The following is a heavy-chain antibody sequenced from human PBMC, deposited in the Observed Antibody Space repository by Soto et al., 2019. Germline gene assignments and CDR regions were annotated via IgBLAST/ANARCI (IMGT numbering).Heavy chain of an antibody. J-gene: IGHJ6*02. CDR1: GGSISSYY. Sequence: SETLSLTCTVSGGSISSYYWSWIRQPPGKGLEWIGYIYYSGSTNYNPSLKSRVTISVDTSKNQFSLKLSSVTAADTAVYYCARDYGTRGSGSMGYYYYYYGMDVWGQGTTVTVSS. CDR3: ARDYGTRGSGSMGYYYYYYGMDV. D-gene: IGHD3-10*01. CDR2: IYYSGST. V-gene: IGHV4-59*01.